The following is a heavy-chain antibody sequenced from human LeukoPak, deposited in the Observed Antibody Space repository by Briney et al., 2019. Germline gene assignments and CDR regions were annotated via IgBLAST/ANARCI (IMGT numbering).Heavy chain of an antibody. D-gene: IGHD6-13*01. J-gene: IGHJ4*02. Sequence: SETLSLTCTVSGGSISGYYWSWIRQPPGKGLEWIGEIDHSGSTNYNPSLKSRVTISVDTSKNQFSLKLSSVTAADTAVYYCARVGSSWYYFDYWGQGTLVTVSS. CDR2: IDHSGST. CDR1: GGSISGYY. CDR3: ARVGSSWYYFDY. V-gene: IGHV4-34*01.